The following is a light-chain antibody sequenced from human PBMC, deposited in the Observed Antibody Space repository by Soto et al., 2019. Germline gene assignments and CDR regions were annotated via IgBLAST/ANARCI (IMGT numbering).Light chain of an antibody. CDR2: AAS. CDR3: QLYGTSPKP. Sequence: EIVLTQSPGTLSLSPGERATLSCRASQTVSSNYLAWYQQKPGQAPRLLIYAASTRATGTPDRFSGSGSGTDFTLSISRLEPEDFAVYYCQLYGTSPKPFGQGTKVDIK. CDR1: QTVSSNY. V-gene: IGKV3-20*01. J-gene: IGKJ1*01.